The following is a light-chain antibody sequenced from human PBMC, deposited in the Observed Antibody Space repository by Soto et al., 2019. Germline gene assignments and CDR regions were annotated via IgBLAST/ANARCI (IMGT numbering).Light chain of an antibody. V-gene: IGLV2-8*01. CDR1: SSDVGGYNY. CDR2: EVT. CDR3: SSYAASNNFYFV. Sequence: QSVLTQPPSASGSPGQSFTISCTGTSSDVGGYNYVSWYQQYPGRAPKLMIYEVTKRPSGVPDRFSGSKSGNTASLTVSGLQAEDEADYSCSSYAASNNFYFVFGGGTKLTVL. J-gene: IGLJ3*02.